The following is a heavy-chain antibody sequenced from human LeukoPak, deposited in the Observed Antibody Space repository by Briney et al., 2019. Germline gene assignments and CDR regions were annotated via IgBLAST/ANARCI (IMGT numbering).Heavy chain of an antibody. CDR3: AAGDFWSGSF. J-gene: IGHJ4*02. CDR1: GFSFITYG. D-gene: IGHD3-3*01. CDR2: IRYDGSNE. Sequence: GGSLRLSCAASGFSFITYGMHWVRQAPGKGLEWVTFIRYDGSNEYYADSVKGRFTISRDNSKNTLYLQMNSPRAEDTAVYYCAAGDFWSGSFWGQGTLVTVSS. V-gene: IGHV3-30*02.